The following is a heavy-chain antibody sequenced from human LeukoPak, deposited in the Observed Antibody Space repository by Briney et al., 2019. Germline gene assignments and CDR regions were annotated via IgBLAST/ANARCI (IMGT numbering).Heavy chain of an antibody. D-gene: IGHD6-19*01. CDR1: GFTVSSNY. CDR2: IYSGGST. Sequence: GGSLRLSCAASGFTVSSNYMSWVRQAPGKGLEWVSVIYSGGSTYYADSVKGRFTISRDNSKNTLYLQMNSLRAEDTAVYYCTKHSSAWYHYGMDVWGQGTTVTVSS. V-gene: IGHV3-53*01. CDR3: TKHSSAWYHYGMDV. J-gene: IGHJ6*02.